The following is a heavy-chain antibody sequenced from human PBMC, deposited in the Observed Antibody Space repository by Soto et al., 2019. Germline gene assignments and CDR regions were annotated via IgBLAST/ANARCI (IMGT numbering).Heavy chain of an antibody. D-gene: IGHD1-1*01. CDR2: ISGSGGST. J-gene: IGHJ4*02. V-gene: IGHV3-23*01. CDR3: AKDYHNWNGGPDPLFDY. Sequence: PRRSLRLSYASSGFTFSSYAMTWVRQAPGKGLEWVSAISGSGGSTYYADSVKCRFTLSRDNSKNTLYLQMNSLRAEDTAVYYCAKDYHNWNGGPDPLFDYWGQGTLVT. CDR1: GFTFSSYA.